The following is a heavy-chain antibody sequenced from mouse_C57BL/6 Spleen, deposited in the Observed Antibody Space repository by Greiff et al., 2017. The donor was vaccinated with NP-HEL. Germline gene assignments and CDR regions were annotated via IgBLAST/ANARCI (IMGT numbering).Heavy chain of an antibody. CDR3: ARGGGITTVVARYFDV. CDR2: INPGSGGT. Sequence: VQLQQSGAELVRPGTSVKVSCKASGYAFTNYLIEWVKQRPGQGLEWIGVINPGSGGTNYNEKFKGKATLTADKSSSTAYMQLSSLTSEDSAVYFCARGGGITTVVARYFDVWGTGTTVTVSS. CDR1: GYAFTNYL. D-gene: IGHD1-1*01. V-gene: IGHV1-54*01. J-gene: IGHJ1*03.